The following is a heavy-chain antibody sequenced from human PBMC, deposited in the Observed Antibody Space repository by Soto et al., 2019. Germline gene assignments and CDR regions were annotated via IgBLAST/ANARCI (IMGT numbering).Heavy chain of an antibody. CDR3: TRPAGIAAAGSYYYYGMDV. Sequence: GGSLRLSCAASGFTFSGSAMHWVRQASGKGLEWVGRIRSKANSYAKAYAASVKGRFTISREDSKNTAYLKMNSLKTEDTAVYYCTRPAGIAAAGSYYYYGMDVWGQGTTVTVSS. J-gene: IGHJ6*02. CDR2: IRSKANSYAK. V-gene: IGHV3-73*01. CDR1: GFTFSGSA. D-gene: IGHD6-13*01.